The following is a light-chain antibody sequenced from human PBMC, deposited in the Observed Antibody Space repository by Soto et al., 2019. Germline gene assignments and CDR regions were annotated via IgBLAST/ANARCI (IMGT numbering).Light chain of an antibody. V-gene: IGLV1-40*01. J-gene: IGLJ3*02. Sequence: QSVLTQPPSVSGAPGQRVTISCTGSSSNIGAGFPVQWYQQLPRTAPKLLIYGNNNRPSGVPERFSGSKSATSASLAITGLQAEDEADYYCQSFDSSLSSWVFGGGTQLTVL. CDR3: QSFDSSLSSWV. CDR1: SSNIGAGFP. CDR2: GNN.